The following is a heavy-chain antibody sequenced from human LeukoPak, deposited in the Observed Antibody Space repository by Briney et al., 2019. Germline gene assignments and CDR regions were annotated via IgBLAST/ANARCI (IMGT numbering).Heavy chain of an antibody. CDR1: GYTFTSYD. Sequence: ASVKVSCKASGYTFTSYDINWVRQATGQGLEWMGWMNPNSGNTGYAQKFQGRVTMTTDTSTSTAYMELRSLRSDDTAVYYCARVPVLRYFDWLRDYYYGMDVWGQGTTVTVSS. V-gene: IGHV1-8*01. CDR2: MNPNSGNT. D-gene: IGHD3-9*01. J-gene: IGHJ6*02. CDR3: ARVPVLRYFDWLRDYYYGMDV.